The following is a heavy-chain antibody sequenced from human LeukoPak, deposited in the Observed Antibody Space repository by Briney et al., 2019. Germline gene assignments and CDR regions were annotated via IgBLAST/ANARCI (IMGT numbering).Heavy chain of an antibody. CDR2: IYYSGST. J-gene: IGHJ4*02. V-gene: IGHV4-59*01. Sequence: SETLSLTCTVSGGSISSYYWSWIRQPPGKGLEWIGYIYYSGSTNYNPSLKSRVTISVDTSKNQFSLKLSSVTAADTAVYYCARADFQDYGDYGGADYWGQGTLVTVSS. D-gene: IGHD4-17*01. CDR1: GGSISSYY. CDR3: ARADFQDYGDYGGADY.